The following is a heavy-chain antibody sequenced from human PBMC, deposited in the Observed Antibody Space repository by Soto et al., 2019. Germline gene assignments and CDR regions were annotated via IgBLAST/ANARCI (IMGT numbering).Heavy chain of an antibody. CDR1: GFTFSDYY. Sequence: QVQLVESGGGLVKPGGSLRLSCAASGFTFSDYYMNWIRQAPGKGLEWVSYISSSSSYTNYADSVKGRFTISRDNAKNSLYLQMNSLRAEDTAVYYCARHHYGPGWFDPWGQGTLVTVSS. CDR2: ISSSSSYT. V-gene: IGHV3-11*05. J-gene: IGHJ5*02. CDR3: ARHHYGPGWFDP. D-gene: IGHD3-10*01.